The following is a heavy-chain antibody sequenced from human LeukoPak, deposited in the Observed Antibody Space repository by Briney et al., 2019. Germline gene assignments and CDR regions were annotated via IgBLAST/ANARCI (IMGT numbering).Heavy chain of an antibody. V-gene: IGHV3-48*02. D-gene: IGHD1-26*01. CDR2: ISSSGTTI. Sequence: GGSLRLSCGASGFTLGSFSMNWVRQAPGKGLEWLSYISSSGTTIYYADSVKGRLTASRDNAKNSVYLQMSSLRDNDTAVYYCAREREVPGHYWYAMDVWGQGTTVTVSS. CDR1: GFTLGSFS. CDR3: AREREVPGHYWYAMDV. J-gene: IGHJ6*02.